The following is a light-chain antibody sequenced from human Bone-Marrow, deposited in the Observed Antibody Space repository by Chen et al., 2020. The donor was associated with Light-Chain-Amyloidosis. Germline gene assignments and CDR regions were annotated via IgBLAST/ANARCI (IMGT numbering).Light chain of an antibody. J-gene: IGLJ3*02. CDR3: QVWDRSSDRPV. CDR1: NIGSTS. CDR2: DDS. Sequence: SYVLTQPSSVSVAPGQTATIACGGNNIGSTSVHWYQQTPGQAPLLVVYDDSDRPSGIPERWSGCNSGNTATLTISRVEGWDEAYYYCQVWDRSSDRPVFGGGTKLTVL. V-gene: IGLV3-21*02.